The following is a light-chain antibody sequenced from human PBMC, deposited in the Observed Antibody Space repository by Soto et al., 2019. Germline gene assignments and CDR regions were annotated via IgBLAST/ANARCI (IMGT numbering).Light chain of an antibody. CDR1: RSDVGAYNY. J-gene: IGLJ1*01. CDR2: EVT. CDR3: SSFTGIFTFV. V-gene: IGLV2-14*01. Sequence: QSALTQPASVCGSPGQSIAISCTGTRSDVGAYNYVSWYQQHPGKAPKLMISEVTNRPSGVSDRFPVSNSGNTASLTISGRQAEDEADYYCSSFTGIFTFVFGTGTKVTVL.